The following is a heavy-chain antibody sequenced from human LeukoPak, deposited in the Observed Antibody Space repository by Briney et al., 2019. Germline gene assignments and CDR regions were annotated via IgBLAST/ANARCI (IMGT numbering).Heavy chain of an antibody. D-gene: IGHD2-15*01. Sequence: GPSVKVSCKASGGTFSSYAISWVRQAPGQGLEWMGRIIPIFGIANYAQKFQGRVTITADKSTSTAYMELSSLRSEDTAVYYCARAGYCSGGSCFALDYWGQGTLVTVSS. CDR3: ARAGYCSGGSCFALDY. J-gene: IGHJ4*02. V-gene: IGHV1-69*04. CDR1: GGTFSSYA. CDR2: IIPIFGIA.